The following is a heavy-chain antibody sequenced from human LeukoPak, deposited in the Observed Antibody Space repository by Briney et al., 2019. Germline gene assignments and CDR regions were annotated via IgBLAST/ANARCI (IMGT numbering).Heavy chain of an antibody. CDR1: GGSISSYY. Sequence: SETLSLTCTVSGGSISSYYWSWIRQPPGKGLEWIGYIYYSGSTNYNPSLKSRVTISVDTSKNQFSLKLSSVTAADTAVYYCASYEGHFDYWGQGTLVTASS. V-gene: IGHV4-59*01. CDR2: IYYSGST. D-gene: IGHD3-22*01. J-gene: IGHJ4*02. CDR3: ASYEGHFDY.